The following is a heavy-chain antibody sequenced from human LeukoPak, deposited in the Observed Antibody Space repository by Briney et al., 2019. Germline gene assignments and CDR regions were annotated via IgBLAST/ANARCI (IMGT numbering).Heavy chain of an antibody. J-gene: IGHJ6*03. D-gene: IGHD2-15*01. CDR2: ISSSSSYI. CDR1: GFTFSSYS. V-gene: IGHV3-21*01. CDR3: ARELPSGGSSIMDV. Sequence: GGSLRLSCAASGFTFSSYSMNWVRQAPGKGLEWVSSISSSSSYIYYADSVKGRFTISRDNAKNSLYLQMNSLRAEDAAVYYCARELPSGGSSIMDVWGKGATVTVSS.